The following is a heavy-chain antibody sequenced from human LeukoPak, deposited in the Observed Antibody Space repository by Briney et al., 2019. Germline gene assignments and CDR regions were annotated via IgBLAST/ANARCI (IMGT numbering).Heavy chain of an antibody. Sequence: PGGSLRLSCAASGFTFSSYWTSWVRQAPGKGLEWVANIKQDGSEKYYVDSVKGRFTISRDNAKNSLYLQMNSLRAEDTAVYYCASLYYGSGSSTDYWGQGTLVTVSS. J-gene: IGHJ4*02. CDR1: GFTFSSYW. D-gene: IGHD3-10*01. CDR2: IKQDGSEK. CDR3: ASLYYGSGSSTDY. V-gene: IGHV3-7*01.